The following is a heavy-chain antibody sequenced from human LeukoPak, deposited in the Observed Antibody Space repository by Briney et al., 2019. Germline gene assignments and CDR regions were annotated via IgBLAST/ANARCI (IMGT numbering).Heavy chain of an antibody. CDR1: GFTFSSYA. Sequence: GGSLRLSCAASGFTFSSYAMSWVRQAPGKGLEWVSAISGSGGSTYYADSVKGRFTISRDNSKNTLYLQMNSLRAEDTAVYYCASFHDSNGYAFDIWGQGTMVTVSS. D-gene: IGHD3-22*01. CDR2: ISGSGGST. V-gene: IGHV3-23*01. J-gene: IGHJ3*02. CDR3: ASFHDSNGYAFDI.